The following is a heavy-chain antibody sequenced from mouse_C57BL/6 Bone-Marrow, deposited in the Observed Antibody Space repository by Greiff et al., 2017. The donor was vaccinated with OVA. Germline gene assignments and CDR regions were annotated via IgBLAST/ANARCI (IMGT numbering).Heavy chain of an antibody. CDR1: GYTFTSYW. CDR3: ARGTGEATDD. D-gene: IGHD1-1*01. CDR2: IHPNSGST. J-gene: IGHJ2*01. Sequence: QVQLKQPGAELVKPGASVKLSCKASGYTFTSYWMHWVKQRPGQGLEWIGMIHPNSGSTNYNEKFKSKATLTVDKSSSTAYMQLSSLTSEDSAVYDCARGTGEATDDWGQGTTLTVSS. V-gene: IGHV1-64*01.